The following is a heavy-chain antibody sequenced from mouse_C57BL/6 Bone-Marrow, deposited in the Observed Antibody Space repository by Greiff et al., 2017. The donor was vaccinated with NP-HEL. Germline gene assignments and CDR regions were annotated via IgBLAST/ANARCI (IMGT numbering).Heavy chain of an antibody. CDR2: IDPENGDT. J-gene: IGHJ2*01. CDR1: GFNIKDDY. Sequence: VQLQQSGAELVRPGASVKLSCTASGFNIKDDYMHWVKQRPEQGLEWIGWIDPENGDTEYASKFQGKATITADTSSNTAYLQLSSLTSEDTAVYYCTRGQGYFDYWGQGTTLTVSS. CDR3: TRGQGYFDY. D-gene: IGHD3-3*01. V-gene: IGHV14-4*01.